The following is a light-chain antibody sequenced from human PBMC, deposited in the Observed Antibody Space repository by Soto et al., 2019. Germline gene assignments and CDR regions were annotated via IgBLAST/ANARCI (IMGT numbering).Light chain of an antibody. V-gene: IGKV3-15*01. J-gene: IGKJ4*01. CDR3: QQYNNWPLT. Sequence: EIVMTQSPATLSVSPGERATLSCRASQSITGNLTWYQQNPGQAPRLLIYDASTRATGIPARFSGSGSGTEFPLTISILQSEDFAVDYCQQYNNWPLTFGGGTKVEIK. CDR1: QSITGN. CDR2: DAS.